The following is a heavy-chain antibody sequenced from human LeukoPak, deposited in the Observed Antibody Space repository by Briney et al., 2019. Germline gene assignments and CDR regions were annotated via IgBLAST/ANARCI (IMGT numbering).Heavy chain of an antibody. CDR3: AATYRTRGYTYGYFDY. D-gene: IGHD5-18*01. CDR2: INHSGST. Sequence: SETLSLTCAVYGGSFSGYYWSWIRQPPGKGLEWIGEINHSGSTNYNPSLKSRVTISVDTSKNQFSLRLSSVTAADTAVYYCAATYRTRGYTYGYFDYWGQGTLVTVPS. J-gene: IGHJ4*02. CDR1: GGSFSGYY. V-gene: IGHV4-34*01.